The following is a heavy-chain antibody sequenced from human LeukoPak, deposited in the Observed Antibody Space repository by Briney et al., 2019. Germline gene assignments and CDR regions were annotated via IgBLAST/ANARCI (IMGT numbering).Heavy chain of an antibody. CDR3: ASNIVVVPAAMGYYYYYGMDV. CDR2: INPNSGGT. J-gene: IGHJ6*02. D-gene: IGHD2-2*01. V-gene: IGHV1-2*02. Sequence: EASVKVSCKASGYTFTGYYMHWVRQAPGQGLEWMGWINPNSGGTNYAQKFQGRVTMTRDTSISTAYMELSRLRSDDTAVYYCASNIVVVPAAMGYYYYYGMDVWGQGTTVTVSS. CDR1: GYTFTGYY.